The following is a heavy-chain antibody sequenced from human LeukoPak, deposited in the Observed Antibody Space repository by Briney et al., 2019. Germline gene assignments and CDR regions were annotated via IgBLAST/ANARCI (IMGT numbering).Heavy chain of an antibody. CDR1: GGSFSDYF. D-gene: IGHD3-22*01. J-gene: IGHJ4*02. CDR2: ISHSGST. V-gene: IGHV4-34*01. CDR3: VTYYYGSSAPKRNY. Sequence: TSETLSLTCAVYGGSFSDYFWSWIRQPPGKGLEWIGEISHSGSTTYNPSLRSRVTISGDTSKKQFSLKLSSVSAADTAVYYCVTYYYGSSAPKRNYWGQGILVTVSS.